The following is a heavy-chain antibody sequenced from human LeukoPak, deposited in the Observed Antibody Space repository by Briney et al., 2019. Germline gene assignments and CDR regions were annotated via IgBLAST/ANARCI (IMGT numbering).Heavy chain of an antibody. J-gene: IGHJ4*02. CDR2: IYYSAST. CDR3: ARERLRPRDYFDS. V-gene: IGHV4-61*01. D-gene: IGHD3-3*01. Sequence: SETLSLTCTVSGGSFSSGSYYWIWIRQPPGKDLQWTGYIYYSASTNYNPSLKSRVTISVDTSKNQFSLKLSSVTAADTAVYYCARERLRPRDYFDSWGQGTLVTVSS. CDR1: GGSFSSGSYY.